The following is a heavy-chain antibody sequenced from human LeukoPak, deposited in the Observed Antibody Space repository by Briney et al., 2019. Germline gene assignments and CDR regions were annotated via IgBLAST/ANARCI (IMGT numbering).Heavy chain of an antibody. V-gene: IGHV3-74*01. CDR3: ARARRYGSGSQEFDY. Sequence: PGGSLRLSCAASGFIFSSYWMHWVRQAPGKGLVWVSRINSDGSSTSYADSVKGRFTISRDNAKNTLYLQMNSLRAEDTAVYYCARARRYGSGSQEFDYWGQGTLVTVSS. CDR1: GFIFSSYW. CDR2: INSDGSST. J-gene: IGHJ4*02. D-gene: IGHD3-10*01.